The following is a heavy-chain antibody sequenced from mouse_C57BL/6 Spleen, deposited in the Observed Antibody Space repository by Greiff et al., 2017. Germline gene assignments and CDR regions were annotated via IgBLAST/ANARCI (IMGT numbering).Heavy chain of an antibody. CDR1: GFSLSTFGMG. V-gene: IGHV8-8*01. CDR3: ARIKKGDDRARDY. Sequence: QVTLKLCGPGILQPSPTLSLTCSFSGFSLSTFGMGVGWIRQPSGKGLEWLAHIWWDDDKYYHPALKSRLTISKDTAKNQVIFEIAKVDTADTATYYCARIKKGDDRARDYWGQGTTLTVSS. J-gene: IGHJ2*01. CDR2: IWWDDDK. D-gene: IGHD2-2*01.